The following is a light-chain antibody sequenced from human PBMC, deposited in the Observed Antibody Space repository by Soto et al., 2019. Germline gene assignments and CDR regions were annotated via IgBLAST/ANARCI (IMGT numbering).Light chain of an antibody. V-gene: IGKV3-20*01. CDR2: GAS. CDR3: QQSGRSPFT. J-gene: IGKJ2*01. CDR1: QKITSNF. Sequence: EIVLTQSPVTLSLSPGERATLSCRASQKITSNFLAWFQQKAGLAPRLLIYGASTRASGVPDRFSGGGSGTDFVLTSSRLEPEDFAVYYCQQSGRSPFTFGQGTKLQIK.